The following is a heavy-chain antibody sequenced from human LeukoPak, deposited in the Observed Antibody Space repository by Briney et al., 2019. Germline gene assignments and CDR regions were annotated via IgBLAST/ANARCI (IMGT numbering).Heavy chain of an antibody. D-gene: IGHD3-10*01. Sequence: ASVKVSCKASGYTFTSYGISWVRQAPGQGLEWMGRISAYNGNTNYAQKLQGRVTMTTDTSTSTAYMELRSLRSDDTAVYYCAREGFGGSWKAGAFDIWGQGTMVTVSS. V-gene: IGHV1-18*01. CDR2: ISAYNGNT. CDR1: GYTFTSYG. CDR3: AREGFGGSWKAGAFDI. J-gene: IGHJ3*02.